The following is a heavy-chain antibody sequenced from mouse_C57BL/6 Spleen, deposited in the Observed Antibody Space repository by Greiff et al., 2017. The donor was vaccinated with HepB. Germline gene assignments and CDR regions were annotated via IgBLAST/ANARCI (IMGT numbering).Heavy chain of an antibody. CDR1: GFTFSSYA. CDR3: ACNYDGY. D-gene: IGHD2-1*01. J-gene: IGHJ3*01. Sequence: EVKLQESGGGLVKPGGSLKLSCAASGFTFSSYAMSWVRQTPEKRLEWVATISDGGSYTYYPDNVKGRFTISRDNAKNNLYLQMSHLKSEDTAMYYCACNYDGYWGQGALVTVSA. V-gene: IGHV5-4*03. CDR2: ISDGGSYT.